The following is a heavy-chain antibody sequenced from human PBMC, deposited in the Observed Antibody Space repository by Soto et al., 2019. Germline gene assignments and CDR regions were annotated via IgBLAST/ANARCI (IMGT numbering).Heavy chain of an antibody. CDR3: AHTSGGGNSACFDY. CDR2: IYWDDDK. CDR1: GFSLSTSRVG. Sequence: QITLKESGPTLVKPTQTLTLTCTFSGFSLSTSRVGVGWIRQPPGEALEWLALIYWDDDKRYSPSLKTRLTITKDTSKNQVVLTMTNTDPVDTATYYCAHTSGGGNSACFDYWGQGTLVTVSS. D-gene: IGHD2-21*02. V-gene: IGHV2-5*02. J-gene: IGHJ4*02.